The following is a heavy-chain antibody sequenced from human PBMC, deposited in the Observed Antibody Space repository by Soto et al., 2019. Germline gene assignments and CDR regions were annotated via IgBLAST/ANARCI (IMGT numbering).Heavy chain of an antibody. Sequence: GESLKISCKGSGYSFTSYWIGWVLQMPGKGLEWVGIIYPGDSDTTYSPSFQGQVTISADKSITTAYLQWSSLKASDTAMYYCARHYDSEFPDYWGQGTLVTVSS. CDR2: IYPGDSDT. J-gene: IGHJ4*02. D-gene: IGHD3-3*01. CDR3: ARHYDSEFPDY. CDR1: GYSFTSYW. V-gene: IGHV5-51*01.